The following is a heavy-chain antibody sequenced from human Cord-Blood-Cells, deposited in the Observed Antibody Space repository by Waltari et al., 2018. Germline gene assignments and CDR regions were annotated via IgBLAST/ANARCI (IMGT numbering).Heavy chain of an antibody. CDR1: GGSISRYY. Sequence: QVQLQESGPGLVKPSETLSLTCTVSGGSISRYYWSWIRQPPGKGLEWIGYIYYSGSTNYNPSLKSRVTISVDTSKNQFSLKLSSVTAADTAVYYCARENSSSPNAFDIWGQGTMVTVSS. CDR3: ARENSSSPNAFDI. D-gene: IGHD6-6*01. J-gene: IGHJ3*02. CDR2: IYYSGST. V-gene: IGHV4-59*01.